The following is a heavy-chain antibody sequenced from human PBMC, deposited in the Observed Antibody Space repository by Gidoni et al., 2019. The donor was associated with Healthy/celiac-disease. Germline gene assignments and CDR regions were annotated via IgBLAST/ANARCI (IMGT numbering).Heavy chain of an antibody. D-gene: IGHD6-19*01. J-gene: IGHJ3*02. CDR2: IYYSGST. CDR3: ARHDSSGWYGAFDI. CDR1: GGSISSSSYY. Sequence: QLQLQESGPGLVKPSETLSLTCTVSGGSISSSSYYGGWIRPPPGKGLEWIGSIYYSGSTYYNPSLKSRVTISVETSKNQFSLKLSSVTAADTAVYYCARHDSSGWYGAFDIWGQGTMVTVSS. V-gene: IGHV4-39*01.